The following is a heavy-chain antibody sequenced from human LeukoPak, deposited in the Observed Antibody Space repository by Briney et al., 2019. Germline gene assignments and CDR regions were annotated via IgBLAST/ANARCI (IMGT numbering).Heavy chain of an antibody. J-gene: IGHJ3*02. CDR2: IYYSGST. CDR3: AREYGSGWYEVDAFDI. D-gene: IGHD6-19*01. V-gene: IGHV4-30-4*08. Sequence: PSQTLSLTCTVSGGSISSGDYYWSWIRQPPGKGLEWIGYIYYSGSTYYNPSLKSQVTISVDTSKNQFSLKLSSVTAADTAVYYCAREYGSGWYEVDAFDIWGQGTMVTVSS. CDR1: GGSISSGDYY.